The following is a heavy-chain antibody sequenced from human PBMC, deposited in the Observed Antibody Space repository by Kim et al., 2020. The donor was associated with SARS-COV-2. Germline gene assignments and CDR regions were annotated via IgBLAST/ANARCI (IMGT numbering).Heavy chain of an antibody. D-gene: IGHD3-10*01. CDR1: GYTFSSSS. CDR2: INPSVGST. V-gene: IGHV1-46*01. Sequence: ASVKVSCKASGYTFSSSSMHWVRQAPGQGLEWMGRINPSVGSTSNAQKFQGRVTITRDPSTSTVYMELSSLRSEDTAVYYCARGWFGGLFSSWVDPWGQGTLVTVSS. J-gene: IGHJ5*02. CDR3: ARGWFGGLFSSWVDP.